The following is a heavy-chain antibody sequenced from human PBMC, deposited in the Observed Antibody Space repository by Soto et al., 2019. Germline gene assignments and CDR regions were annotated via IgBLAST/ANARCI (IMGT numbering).Heavy chain of an antibody. Sequence: SETLSLTCTVSGGSISSGDYYWSWIRQPPGKGLEWIGYIYYSGSTNYNPSLKSRVTISVDTSKNQFSLKLSSVTAADTAVYYCARLIVGASFDYWGQGTLVTVSS. CDR2: IYYSGST. CDR3: ARLIVGASFDY. J-gene: IGHJ4*02. V-gene: IGHV4-61*08. CDR1: GGSISSGDYY. D-gene: IGHD1-26*01.